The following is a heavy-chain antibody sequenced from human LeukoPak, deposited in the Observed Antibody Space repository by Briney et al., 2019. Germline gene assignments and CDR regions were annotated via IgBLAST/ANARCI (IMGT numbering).Heavy chain of an antibody. V-gene: IGHV4-34*01. CDR2: INHSGST. D-gene: IGHD1-26*01. J-gene: IGHJ4*02. CDR1: GGSFSGYY. CDR3: ARGPIVGATTSATYFDY. Sequence: PSETLSLTCAVYGGSFSGYYWSRIRQPPGKGLEWIGEINHSGSTNYNPSLKSRVTISVDTSKNQFSLKLSSVTAADTAVYYCARGPIVGATTSATYFDYWGQGTLVTVSS.